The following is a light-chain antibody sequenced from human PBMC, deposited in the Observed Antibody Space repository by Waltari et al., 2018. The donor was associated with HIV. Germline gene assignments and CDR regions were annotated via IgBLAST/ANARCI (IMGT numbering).Light chain of an antibody. CDR3: SSSTNSSPVV. CDR1: SSDVGGYNS. J-gene: IGLJ3*02. CDR2: EVS. V-gene: IGLV2-14*01. Sequence: LTQPASVSGSPGQSITISCTGTSSDVGGYNSVSWYQHHPGEAPRLMIYEVSNRPSGISNRFSGSKSGNTASLTISGLQAEDEADYFCSSSTNSSPVVFGGGTKLTVL.